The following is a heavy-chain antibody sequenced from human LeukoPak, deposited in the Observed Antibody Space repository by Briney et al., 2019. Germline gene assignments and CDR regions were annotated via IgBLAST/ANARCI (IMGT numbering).Heavy chain of an antibody. V-gene: IGHV4-39*01. CDR1: GGSISSSSYY. J-gene: IGHJ6*03. CDR2: IYYSEST. CDR3: AIYLAAGDYYYYYMDV. D-gene: IGHD6-13*01. Sequence: KPSETLSLTCTVSGGSISSSSYYWGWIRQPPGKGLEWIGSIYYSESTYYNPSLKSRVTISVDTSKNQFSLKLSSVTAADTAVYYCAIYLAAGDYYYYYMDVWGKGTTVTVSS.